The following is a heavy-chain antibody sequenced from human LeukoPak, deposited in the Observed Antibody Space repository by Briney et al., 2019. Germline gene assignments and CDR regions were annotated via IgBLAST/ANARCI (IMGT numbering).Heavy chain of an antibody. J-gene: IGHJ4*02. D-gene: IGHD2-2*01. CDR1: GGSISSGDYY. CDR2: IYYSGST. Sequence: SETLSLTCTVSGGSISSGDYYWSWIRQPPGKGLEWVGYIYYSGSTYYNPSLKSRVTISVDTSKNQFSLKLSSVTAADTAVYYCARVVPAAIFDYWGQGTLVTVSS. V-gene: IGHV4-30-4*01. CDR3: ARVVPAAIFDY.